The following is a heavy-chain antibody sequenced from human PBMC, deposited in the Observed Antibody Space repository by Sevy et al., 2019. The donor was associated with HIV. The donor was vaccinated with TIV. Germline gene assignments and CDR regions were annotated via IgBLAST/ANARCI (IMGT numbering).Heavy chain of an antibody. D-gene: IGHD4-17*01. CDR2: IRSEVYGGTT. Sequence: GGPLRLSCTASGFTFGEYSMSWFRQAPGKGLEWVSFIRSEVYGGTTEYAASVKGRFTISRDDSKSIAYLQMSSLKTEDTAVYYCTRGRRVYADYGVDYWGQGTLVTVSS. V-gene: IGHV3-49*03. J-gene: IGHJ4*02. CDR3: TRGRRVYADYGVDY. CDR1: GFTFGEYS.